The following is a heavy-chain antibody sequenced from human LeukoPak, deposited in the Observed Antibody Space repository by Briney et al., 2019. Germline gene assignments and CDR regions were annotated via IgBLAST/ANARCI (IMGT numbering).Heavy chain of an antibody. CDR1: GFTFNSYA. V-gene: IGHV3-23*01. Sequence: GGSLRLSCAASGFTFNSYAMSWVRQAPGKGLEWVSSISSSGGSTYYVDSVKGRFTISRDNSKNTLYLQMNSLRAEDTAVYYCAESPMTRVTTGGFDLWGQGTLVTVSS. CDR2: ISSSGGST. CDR3: AESPMTRVTTGGFDL. D-gene: IGHD4-17*01. J-gene: IGHJ4*02.